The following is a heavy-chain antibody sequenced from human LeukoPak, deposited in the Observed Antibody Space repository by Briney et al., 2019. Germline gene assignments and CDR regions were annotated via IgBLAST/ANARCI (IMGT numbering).Heavy chain of an antibody. CDR2: ISSSGGPT. CDR3: VKDGRFSGEFDP. J-gene: IGHJ5*02. D-gene: IGHD3-10*01. V-gene: IGHV3-48*03. CDR1: TFIFSSYA. Sequence: PGGSLRLSCAASTFIFSSYAMNWVRQAPGKGLEWVAYISSSGGPTYYAESVRGRFTISRDNAKNSLYLQMNSLIAEDTAVYYCVKDGRFSGEFDPWGQGTLVIVSS.